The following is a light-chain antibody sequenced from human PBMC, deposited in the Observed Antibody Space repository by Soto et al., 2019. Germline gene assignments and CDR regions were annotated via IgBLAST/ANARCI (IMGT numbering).Light chain of an antibody. CDR3: ASYTSSSTVV. CDR1: TSDVGGYKY. Sequence: QSALTQPPSASGSPGQSVTISCTGTTSDVGGYKYVSWYQHHPGKAPKLLIFEVSNRPSGVSNRFSGSKSGNTASLTISGLQAEDEAHYYCASYTSSSTVVFGGGTKLTVL. J-gene: IGLJ2*01. CDR2: EVS. V-gene: IGLV2-14*01.